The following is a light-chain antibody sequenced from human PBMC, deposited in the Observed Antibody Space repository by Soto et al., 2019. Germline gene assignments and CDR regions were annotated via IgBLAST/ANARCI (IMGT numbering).Light chain of an antibody. V-gene: IGKV1-39*01. CDR1: QSISRY. CDR2: AAS. CDR3: QQNYRATPWT. J-gene: IGKJ1*01. Sequence: DIRMTQSPSSLSESVGDRITITSRESQSISRYLNWYQHKPGKAPKLLINAASSLERGVPSRFSGGGSGTDFTLNISSLQPDDFATYYCQQNYRATPWTFGQGTKVDIK.